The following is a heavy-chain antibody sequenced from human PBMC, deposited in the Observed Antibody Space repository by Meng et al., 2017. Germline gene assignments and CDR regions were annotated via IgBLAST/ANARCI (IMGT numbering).Heavy chain of an antibody. CDR2: INPKSGDT. V-gene: IGHV1-2*06. CDR3: ARAAEVATIDFADY. CDR1: GYTFPDYW. Sequence: QVQLVQSGPEGKKPGASVKASGKASGYTFPDYWIHWVRRAPGQGLEWMGRINPKSGDTHYAQRFQGRVTMTGDTSTSTVYMELSSLRSEDTAVYYCARAAEVATIDFADYWGQGTLVTVSS. D-gene: IGHD5-24*01. J-gene: IGHJ4*02.